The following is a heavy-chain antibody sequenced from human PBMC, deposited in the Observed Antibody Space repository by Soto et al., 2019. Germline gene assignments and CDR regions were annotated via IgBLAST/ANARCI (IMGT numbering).Heavy chain of an antibody. D-gene: IGHD2-21*02. V-gene: IGHV3-33*01. Sequence: PGGALRLSCAASGFTYSSYGMHWVRQAPGKGLEWVAVIWHDGNNKYYADSVKGRFTISRDNSKNLLYLQMNSLRAEDTAVYYCTRDRGSDAPIDYWGQGTLVTVSS. J-gene: IGHJ4*02. CDR1: GFTYSSYG. CDR3: TRDRGSDAPIDY. CDR2: IWHDGNNK.